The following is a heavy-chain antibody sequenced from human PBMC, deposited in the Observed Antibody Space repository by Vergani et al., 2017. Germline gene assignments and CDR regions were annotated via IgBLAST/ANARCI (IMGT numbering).Heavy chain of an antibody. Sequence: QVQLVQSGAEVKKPGASVKVSCKASGYTFTSYDINWVRQATGQGLEWMGWMNPNSGNTGYAQKFQGRVTMTRNTSISTAYMELSSLRSEDTAVYYCARGMDDFLSEALGPMDVWGKGTTVTVSS. V-gene: IGHV1-8*01. J-gene: IGHJ6*03. D-gene: IGHD3-3*01. CDR2: MNPNSGNT. CDR3: ARGMDDFLSEALGPMDV. CDR1: GYTFTSYD.